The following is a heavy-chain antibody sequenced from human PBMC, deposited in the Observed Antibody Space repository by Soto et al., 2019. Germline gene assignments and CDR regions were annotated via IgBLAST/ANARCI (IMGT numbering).Heavy chain of an antibody. Sequence: GGSLRLSCAASGFTFSSYSMNWVRQAPGKGLEWVSYISSSSSTIYYADSVKGRFTISRDNAKNSLYLQMNSLRDEDTAVYYCARDGESFGVVIIPLDYWGQGTLVTVSS. D-gene: IGHD3-3*01. CDR2: ISSSSSTI. CDR3: ARDGESFGVVIIPLDY. J-gene: IGHJ4*02. CDR1: GFTFSSYS. V-gene: IGHV3-48*02.